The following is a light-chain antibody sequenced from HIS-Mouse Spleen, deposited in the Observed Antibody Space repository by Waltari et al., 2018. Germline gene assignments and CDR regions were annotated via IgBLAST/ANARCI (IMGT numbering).Light chain of an antibody. CDR3: QVWDSSSDHVV. CDR1: NLGRNS. V-gene: IGLV3-21*02. Sequence: SYVLTQPPSVSVAPGHTARLTCRGNNLGRNSVHWYQQKPGQAPVLVVYDDSDRPSGIPERVSGSNSGNTATLTISRVEAGDEADYYCQVWDSSSDHVVFGGGTKLTVL. CDR2: DDS. J-gene: IGLJ2*01.